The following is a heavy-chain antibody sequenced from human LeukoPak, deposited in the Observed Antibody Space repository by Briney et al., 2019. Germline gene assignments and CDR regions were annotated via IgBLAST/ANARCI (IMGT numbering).Heavy chain of an antibody. V-gene: IGHV4-61*05. Sequence: PSETLSLTCTVSGGSISSSSYYWGWIRQPPGKGLEWIGYGFFTGRTSYNPSLRGRVTISIDGSKNQFSLKLNSVTAADTAVYYCARGPTVTYFDYWGQGTLATVSS. D-gene: IGHD5-18*01. CDR3: ARGPTVTYFDY. J-gene: IGHJ4*02. CDR1: GGSISSSSYY. CDR2: GFFTGRT.